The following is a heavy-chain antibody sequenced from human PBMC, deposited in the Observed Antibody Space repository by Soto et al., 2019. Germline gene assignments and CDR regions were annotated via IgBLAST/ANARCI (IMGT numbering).Heavy chain of an antibody. V-gene: IGHV4-39*01. CDR2: IYYSGST. CDR3: ARHYSSSWSYYYYMDV. D-gene: IGHD6-13*01. Sequence: PSETLSLTCTVSGGSISSSGYYWGWIRQPPGKGLEWIGSIYYSGSTYYNPSLKSRVTISVDTSKNQFSLKLSSVTAADTAVYYCARHYSSSWSYYYYMDVWGKGTTVTVSS. CDR1: GGSISSSGYY. J-gene: IGHJ6*03.